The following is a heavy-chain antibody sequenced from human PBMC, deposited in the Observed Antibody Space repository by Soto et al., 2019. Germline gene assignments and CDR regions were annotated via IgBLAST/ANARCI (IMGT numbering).Heavy chain of an antibody. Sequence: PGGSLRLSCAASGFTFSSYWMSWVRQAPGKGLEWVANVKQDGSEKYYVDSVKGRFTISRDNAKNSLYLQMNSLRAEDTAVYYCARVVEYYDSSGYYRDYWGQGTLVTVSS. CDR3: ARVVEYYDSSGYYRDY. V-gene: IGHV3-7*01. J-gene: IGHJ4*02. CDR1: GFTFSSYW. D-gene: IGHD3-22*01. CDR2: VKQDGSEK.